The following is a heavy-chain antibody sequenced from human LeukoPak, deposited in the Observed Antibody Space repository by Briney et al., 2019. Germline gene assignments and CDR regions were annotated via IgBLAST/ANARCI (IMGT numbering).Heavy chain of an antibody. CDR2: INHSGST. CDR1: GGSFSGYY. J-gene: IGHJ5*02. Sequence: SETLSLTCAVYGGSFSGYYWSWIRQPPGKGLEWIGEINHSGSTNYNPSLKSRVTISVDTSKNQFSLKLSSVTAADTAVYYCARDPLPDAHYYDSTWGQGTLVTVSS. D-gene: IGHD3-22*01. V-gene: IGHV4-34*01. CDR3: ARDPLPDAHYYDST.